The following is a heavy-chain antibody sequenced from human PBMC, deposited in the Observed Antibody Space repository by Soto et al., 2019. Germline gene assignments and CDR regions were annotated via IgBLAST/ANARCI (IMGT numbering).Heavy chain of an antibody. CDR3: TSVTQVYGSGSYPFDY. Sequence: EVQLVESGGGLVKPGGSLRLSCAASGFTFSNAWMNWVRQAPGKGLEWVGRIKSKTDGGTTDYAAPVKGRFTISRDDSKXXLYLQMNSLKTEDTAVYYCTSVTQVYGSGSYPFDYWGQGTLVTVSS. V-gene: IGHV3-15*07. D-gene: IGHD3-10*01. CDR1: GFTFSNAW. J-gene: IGHJ4*02. CDR2: IKSKTDGGTT.